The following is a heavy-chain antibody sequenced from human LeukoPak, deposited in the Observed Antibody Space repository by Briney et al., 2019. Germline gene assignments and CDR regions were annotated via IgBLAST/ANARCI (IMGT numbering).Heavy chain of an antibody. J-gene: IGHJ4*02. Sequence: GGSLRLSCAASGFTFSSYGMHWVRQAPGKGLEWVAFIRYDGSNKYYADSVKGRFTISRDNSKNTLYLQMNSLRAEDTAVYYCARDGSGYSYGWRGYFDYWGQGTLVTVSS. CDR3: ARDGSGYSYGWRGYFDY. CDR2: IRYDGSNK. CDR1: GFTFSSYG. V-gene: IGHV3-30*02. D-gene: IGHD5-18*01.